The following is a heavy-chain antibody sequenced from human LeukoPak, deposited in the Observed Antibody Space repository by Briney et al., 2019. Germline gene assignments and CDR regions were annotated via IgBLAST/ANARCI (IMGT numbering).Heavy chain of an antibody. J-gene: IGHJ3*02. V-gene: IGHV5-10-1*01. D-gene: IGHD3-10*01. CDR2: IDPSDSYT. Sequence: GESLKISCKAPGYSFTSYWISWVRQMPGKGLEWMGRIDPSDSYTNYSPSFQGHVTISADRSISTAYLQWSSLKASDTAMYYCARHVPYGNTFDIWGQGTLVTVSS. CDR3: ARHVPYGNTFDI. CDR1: GYSFTSYW.